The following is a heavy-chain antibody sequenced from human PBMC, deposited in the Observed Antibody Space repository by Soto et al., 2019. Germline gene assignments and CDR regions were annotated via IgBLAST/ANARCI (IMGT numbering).Heavy chain of an antibody. Sequence: EVQLLESGGGLVQPGGSLRLSCAASGFTFSSYGLNWVRQAPGKGLEWVSVISDSGGSTYYADSVKGRFTISRDNSKNTLSLQMSRLGAEDTAGYYCGGISVGSWGQGTLVTVSS. J-gene: IGHJ5*02. D-gene: IGHD6-19*01. CDR1: GFTFSSYG. CDR3: GGISVGS. V-gene: IGHV3-23*01. CDR2: ISDSGGST.